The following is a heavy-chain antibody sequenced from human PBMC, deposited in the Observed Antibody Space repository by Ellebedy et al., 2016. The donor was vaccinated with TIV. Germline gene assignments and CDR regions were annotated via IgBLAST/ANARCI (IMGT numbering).Heavy chain of an antibody. CDR2: ISYDSGNK. J-gene: IGHJ4*02. CDR1: GFMFNTYA. D-gene: IGHD1-26*01. V-gene: IGHV3-30*18. CDR3: AKAGGGGAPDDY. Sequence: PGGSLRLSCAASGFMFNTYAMHWVRQAPGKGLEWVAIISYDSGNKFYTDSVKGRFTVSRDNAKNTLYLRLNGLRVEDTAIYYCAKAGGGGAPDDYWGQGTLVTVSS.